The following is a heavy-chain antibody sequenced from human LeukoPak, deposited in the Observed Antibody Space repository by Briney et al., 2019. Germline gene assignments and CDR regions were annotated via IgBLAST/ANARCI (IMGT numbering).Heavy chain of an antibody. V-gene: IGHV4-59*01. CDR2: TYYSGST. CDR1: VGSISSSY. J-gene: IGHJ4*02. Sequence: SETLSLTCTVPVGSISSSYGSSIRQPPGKGLEWIRYTYYSGSTNYNPSLKSRVTLSVDTSKNQFSLNLSSVTAPDTPVYYWAGAGSGYSYGYYLDYWRRGTLVAVPS. D-gene: IGHD5-18*01. CDR3: AGAGSGYSYGYYLDY.